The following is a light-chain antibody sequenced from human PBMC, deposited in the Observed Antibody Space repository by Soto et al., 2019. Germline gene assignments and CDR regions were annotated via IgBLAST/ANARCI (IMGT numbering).Light chain of an antibody. CDR1: QSVRTSD. CDR3: QHCGNSRYT. CDR2: GAF. J-gene: IGKJ2*01. Sequence: EVVLTQSPGTLSLSPGERATISCRASQSVRTSDVTWYQHQPGQAPRLLIYGAFNRATDIPDRFSGSGSGTDFTLTISRLEAEDFAVYYCQHCGNSRYTFGQGTKVDIK. V-gene: IGKV3-20*01.